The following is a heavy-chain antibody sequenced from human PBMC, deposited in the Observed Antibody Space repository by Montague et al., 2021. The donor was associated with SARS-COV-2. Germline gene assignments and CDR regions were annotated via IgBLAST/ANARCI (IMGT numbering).Heavy chain of an antibody. D-gene: IGHD6-13*01. CDR3: ARAFIAAAGTTSFDY. CDR1: GGSISSSSYF. J-gene: IGHJ4*02. V-gene: IGHV4-39*01. CDR2: IYYSGST. Sequence: SETRSLTCTVSGGSISSSSYFWGWIRQPPGKGLEWIRSIYYSGSTYYNPSLKSRVTISVDTSKNQFSLKLSSVTAADTALYYCARAFIAAAGTTSFDYWGQGTLVTVSS.